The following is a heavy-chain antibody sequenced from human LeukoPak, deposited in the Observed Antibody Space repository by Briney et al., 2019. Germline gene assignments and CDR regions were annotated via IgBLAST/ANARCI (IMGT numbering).Heavy chain of an antibody. Sequence: PSETLSLTCTVSGVSISSSNSYWGWIRQPPGKGLEWIGYIYYSGSTNYNPSLKSRVTISVDTSKNQFSLKLSSVTAADTAVYHCARESGSSGEGAFDIWGQGTMVTVSS. CDR1: GVSISSSNSY. V-gene: IGHV4-61*01. CDR2: IYYSGST. D-gene: IGHD3-22*01. CDR3: ARESGSSGEGAFDI. J-gene: IGHJ3*02.